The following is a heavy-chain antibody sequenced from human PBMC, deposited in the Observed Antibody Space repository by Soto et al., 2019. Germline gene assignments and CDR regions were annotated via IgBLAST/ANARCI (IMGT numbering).Heavy chain of an antibody. D-gene: IGHD6-19*01. J-gene: IGHJ3*02. V-gene: IGHV3-15*01. Sequence: GGSLRLSCAASGLTLIDAWMSWVRHAPGKGLEWVGRIKSKADGGKTDYFAPVSGRSTSSRDDSKNTLYLQMNSLKTEDTAVYFCTRESRHRSRWSGAFDIWGQWKMLPVSS. CDR3: TRESRHRSRWSGAFDI. CDR2: IKSKADGGKT. CDR1: GLTLIDAW.